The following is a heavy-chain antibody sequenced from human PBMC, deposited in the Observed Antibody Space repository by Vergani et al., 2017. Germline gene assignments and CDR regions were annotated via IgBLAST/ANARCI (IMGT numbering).Heavy chain of an antibody. Sequence: EVQLLESGGGLVQPGGSLRLSSAASGFTFSSYAMSWVRQAPGKGLEWVSAISCSGGSTYYADSVKGRFTISRDNTKNTLYLQMNSLGAEATGVYYCAKDSGGGNSGGDSWGQGTLVTVSS. D-gene: IGHD4-23*01. V-gene: IGHV3-23*01. CDR2: ISCSGGST. J-gene: IGHJ5*01. CDR3: AKDSGGGNSGGDS. CDR1: GFTFSSYA.